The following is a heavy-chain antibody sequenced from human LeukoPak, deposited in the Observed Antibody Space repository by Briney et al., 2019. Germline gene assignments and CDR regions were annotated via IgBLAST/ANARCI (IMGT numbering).Heavy chain of an antibody. D-gene: IGHD5-12*01. CDR2: IYSGGST. Sequence: GGSLRLSCAASGFTVSSTYMNWVRQAPGKGPEWVSVIYSGGSTYYADSVKGRFTISRDNSKNTLYLQLNSLRPEDTAVYYCARDQLAYSGYDTLFDYWGQGTLVTVSS. CDR3: ARDQLAYSGYDTLFDY. V-gene: IGHV3-66*01. J-gene: IGHJ4*02. CDR1: GFTVSSTY.